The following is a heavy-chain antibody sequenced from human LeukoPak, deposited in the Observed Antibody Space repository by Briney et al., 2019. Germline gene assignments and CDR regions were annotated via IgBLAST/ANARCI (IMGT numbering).Heavy chain of an antibody. CDR3: ARGRLATRRLSGGYYFDY. CDR1: GGSFSGYY. Sequence: SETLSLTCAVYGGSFSGYYWSWIRQPPGKGLEWIGEINHSGSINYNPSLKSRVTISVDTSKNQFSLKLSSVTAADTAVYYCARGRLATRRLSGGYYFDYWGQGTLVTVSS. CDR2: INHSGSI. D-gene: IGHD5-12*01. J-gene: IGHJ4*02. V-gene: IGHV4-34*01.